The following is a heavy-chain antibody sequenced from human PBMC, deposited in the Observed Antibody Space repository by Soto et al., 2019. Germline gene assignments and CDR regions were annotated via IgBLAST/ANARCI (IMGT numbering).Heavy chain of an antibody. CDR2: INPSSDSV. Sequence: VESGGGLVKPGGSLRLACAASGFPFNDYSWNWVRQAPGKGLEWVASINPSSDSVYYADSVKGRFTISRDKAKNTLYLQMNSLRAEDTAVYYCARPRGPRGYDLIYYWGQGTLVTVSS. D-gene: IGHD5-12*01. V-gene: IGHV3-21*04. CDR3: ARPRGPRGYDLIYY. CDR1: GFPFNDYS. J-gene: IGHJ4*02.